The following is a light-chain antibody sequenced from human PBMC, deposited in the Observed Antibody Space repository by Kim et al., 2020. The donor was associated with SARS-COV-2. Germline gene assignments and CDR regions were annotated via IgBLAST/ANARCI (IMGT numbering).Light chain of an antibody. Sequence: GQTVGITCQGDRLRSYDASWYQQKPGQAPVLVIYGKNNRPSGIPDRFSGSSSGNTASLTITGAQAEDEADYYCSSRDSSGNHWVFGGGTQLTVL. J-gene: IGLJ3*02. CDR3: SSRDSSGNHWV. V-gene: IGLV3-19*01. CDR1: RLRSYD. CDR2: GKN.